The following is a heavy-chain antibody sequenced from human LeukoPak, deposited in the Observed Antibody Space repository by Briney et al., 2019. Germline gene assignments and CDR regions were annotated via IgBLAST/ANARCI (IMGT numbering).Heavy chain of an antibody. CDR2: INPNSGGT. D-gene: IGHD2-21*02. CDR3: ARTWGLASCAGDCLHDAFDI. J-gene: IGHJ3*02. V-gene: IGHV1-2*02. Sequence: GALVKLSCTPSGYTFTPSYIHCVRKAPGQRLEWIAWINPNSGGTKYAQKFLGRVCMAWGTSISTASIELSMLRSDDTAMYYCARTWGLASCAGDCLHDAFDIWGQGTMVSVSS. CDR1: GYTFTPSY.